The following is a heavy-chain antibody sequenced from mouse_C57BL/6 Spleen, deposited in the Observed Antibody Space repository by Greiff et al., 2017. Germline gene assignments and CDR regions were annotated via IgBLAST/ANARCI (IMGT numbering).Heavy chain of an antibody. CDR1: GYTFTSYW. CDR3: ARGDDGYFFDY. D-gene: IGHD2-3*01. J-gene: IGHJ2*01. Sequence: QVQLQQPGAELVMPGASVKLSCKASGYTFTSYWMHWVKQRPGQGLEWIGEIDPSYSYTNYNQKFKGKSTLTVDKSSSTAYMQLSSLTSEDSAVYYCARGDDGYFFDYWGQGTTLTVSS. CDR2: IDPSYSYT. V-gene: IGHV1-69*01.